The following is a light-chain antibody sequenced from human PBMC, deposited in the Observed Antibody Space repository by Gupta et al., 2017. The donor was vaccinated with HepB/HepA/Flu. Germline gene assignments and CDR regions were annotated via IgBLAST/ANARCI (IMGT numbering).Light chain of an antibody. CDR2: DNS. CDR3: QSYYSSLSVFV. V-gene: IGLV1-40*01. J-gene: IGLJ1*01. Sequence: QSVLTQPPSVSGAPGQRVTISCTGGSTNIGAGYDVHWYQQLPGTAPKLLIYDNSNRPSGVPDRFSGSKSGTSASLAITGLQAEDEADYYCQSYYSSLSVFVFGTGTKVTVL. CDR1: STNIGAGYD.